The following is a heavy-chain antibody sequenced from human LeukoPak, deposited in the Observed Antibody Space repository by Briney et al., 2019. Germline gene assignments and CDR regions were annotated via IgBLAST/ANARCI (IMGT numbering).Heavy chain of an antibody. Sequence: PGGSLRLSCVASGFTFTHHWMHWVRQAPGKGLVCVSRISNDGSNIDYADSVKGRFTISRDNSKNTLYLQMNSLRAEDTAVYYCARVTYYYDSSGYSHNAFDIWGQGTMVTVSS. J-gene: IGHJ3*02. V-gene: IGHV3-74*01. CDR2: ISNDGSNI. CDR1: GFTFTHHW. D-gene: IGHD3-22*01. CDR3: ARVTYYYDSSGYSHNAFDI.